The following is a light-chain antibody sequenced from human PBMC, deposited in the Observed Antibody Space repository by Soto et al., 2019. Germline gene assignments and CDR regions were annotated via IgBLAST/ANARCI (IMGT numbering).Light chain of an antibody. CDR3: SSYTSSSTLYV. Sequence: ALTQPASVSGSPGQSITISCTGTSSDVGGYNYVSWYQQHPGKAPKLMIYDVSNRPSGVSNRFSDSKSGNTASLTISGLQAEDEADYYCSSYTSSSTLYVFGTGTKVTVL. V-gene: IGLV2-14*01. CDR1: SSDVGGYNY. CDR2: DVS. J-gene: IGLJ1*01.